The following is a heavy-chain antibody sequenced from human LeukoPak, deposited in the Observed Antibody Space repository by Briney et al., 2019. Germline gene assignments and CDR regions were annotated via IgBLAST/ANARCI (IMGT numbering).Heavy chain of an antibody. J-gene: IGHJ4*02. CDR3: ARALAALPTFGYFDY. CDR2: ISSSSSYI. D-gene: IGHD6-6*01. Sequence: PGGSLRLSCAASGFTFSSYSMNWVRQAPGKGLEWVSSISSSSSYIYYADSVKGRFTISRDNAKNSLYLQMNSLRAEDTAVYYCARALAALPTFGYFDYWGQGTLVTVSS. V-gene: IGHV3-21*01. CDR1: GFTFSSYS.